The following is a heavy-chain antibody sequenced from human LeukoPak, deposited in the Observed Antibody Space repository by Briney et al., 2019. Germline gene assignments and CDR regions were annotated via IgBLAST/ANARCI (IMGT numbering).Heavy chain of an antibody. Sequence: GGSLRLSCAASGFTFSSYGMHWVRQAPGKGLEWVAFIRYDGSNKDYADSVKGRFTISRDNSKNTLYLQMNSLRAEDTAVYYCAKEIWNDVLGVDYWGQGTLVTVSS. CDR2: IRYDGSNK. CDR1: GFTFSSYG. V-gene: IGHV3-30*02. J-gene: IGHJ4*02. CDR3: AKEIWNDVLGVDY. D-gene: IGHD1-1*01.